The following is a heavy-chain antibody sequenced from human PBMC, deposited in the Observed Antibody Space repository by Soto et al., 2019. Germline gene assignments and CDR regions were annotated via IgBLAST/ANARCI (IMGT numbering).Heavy chain of an antibody. V-gene: IGHV3-23*01. CDR1: GFTFSSYA. CDR3: AKVLGNEVVVPAARAVDI. D-gene: IGHD2-2*01. CDR2: ISGSGGST. J-gene: IGHJ3*02. Sequence: GGSLRLFCAASGFTFSSYAMSWVRQAPGKGLEWVSAISGSGGSTYYADSVKGRFTISRDNSKNTLYLQMNSLRAEDTAVYYCAKVLGNEVVVPAARAVDIWGQGTMVTVSS.